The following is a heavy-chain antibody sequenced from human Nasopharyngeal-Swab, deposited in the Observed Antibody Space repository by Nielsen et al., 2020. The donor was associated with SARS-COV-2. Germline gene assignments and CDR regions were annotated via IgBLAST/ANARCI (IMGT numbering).Heavy chain of an antibody. Sequence: GESLKISCAASGFTFRLSGLHFFLPSPFFFLEWVAVISYDGSNKYYADSVKGRFTISRDNSKNTLYLQMNSLRAEDTAVYYCAKIGGDSTELRAFDIWGQGTMVTVSS. CDR2: ISYDGSNK. V-gene: IGHV3-30*18. CDR3: AKIGGDSTELRAFDI. D-gene: IGHD3-16*01. CDR1: GFTFRLSG. J-gene: IGHJ3*02.